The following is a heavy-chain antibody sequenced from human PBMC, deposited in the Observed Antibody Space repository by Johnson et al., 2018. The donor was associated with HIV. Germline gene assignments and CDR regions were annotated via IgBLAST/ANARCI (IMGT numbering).Heavy chain of an antibody. V-gene: IGHV3-20*04. J-gene: IGHJ3*02. D-gene: IGHD6-19*01. CDR1: GFTFDDYG. CDR2: IDWNGGRQ. CDR3: ARDAVISSGWYNVDAFDI. Sequence: VQLVESGGGLVQPGGSLRVSCAASGFTFDDYGMSWVRQVPGKGLEWVSGIDWNGGRQGYVDSVKGRFTISRDNAKNSLYMEMNTLRAEDTAVYYCARDAVISSGWYNVDAFDIWGQGTMVTVSS.